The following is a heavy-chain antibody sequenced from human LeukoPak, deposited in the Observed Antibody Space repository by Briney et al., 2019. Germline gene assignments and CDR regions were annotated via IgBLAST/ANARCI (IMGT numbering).Heavy chain of an antibody. CDR2: ISSSSSTI. D-gene: IGHD6-19*01. J-gene: IGHJ4*02. CDR1: GFTFSSYS. CDR3: ASPQQWLPRFVGDYFDY. Sequence: GGSLRLSCAASGFTFSSYSMNWVRQAPGKGLEWVSYISSSSSTIYYADSVKGRFTISRDNAKNSLYLQMNSLRAEDTAVYYCASPQQWLPRFVGDYFDYWGQGTLVTVS. V-gene: IGHV3-48*04.